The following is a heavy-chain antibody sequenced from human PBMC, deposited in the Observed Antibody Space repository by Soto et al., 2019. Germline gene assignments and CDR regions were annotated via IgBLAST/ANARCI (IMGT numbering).Heavy chain of an antibody. J-gene: IGHJ6*03. CDR3: AKDMVRFVDIVVVPAATNYYYYYMDV. Sequence: GGSLRLSCAASGFTFDDYAMHWVRQAPGKGLEWVSGISWNSGSIGYADSVKGRFTISRDNAKNSLYLQMNSLRAEDTALYYCAKDMVRFVDIVVVPAATNYYYYYMDVWGKGTTVTVSS. CDR1: GFTFDDYA. V-gene: IGHV3-9*01. D-gene: IGHD2-2*03. CDR2: ISWNSGSI.